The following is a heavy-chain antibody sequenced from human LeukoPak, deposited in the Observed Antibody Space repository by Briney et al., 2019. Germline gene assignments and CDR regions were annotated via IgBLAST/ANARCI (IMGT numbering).Heavy chain of an antibody. V-gene: IGHV4-59*08. CDR3: ARHVYDILTEDAFDI. J-gene: IGHJ3*02. Sequence: SETLSLTCTVSGGSISSYYWSWIRQPPGKGLEWIGYIYYSGSTNYNPSLKSRVTISVDTSKSQFSLKLSSVTAADTAVYYCARHVYDILTEDAFDIWGQGTMVTVSS. CDR2: IYYSGST. D-gene: IGHD3-9*01. CDR1: GGSISSYY.